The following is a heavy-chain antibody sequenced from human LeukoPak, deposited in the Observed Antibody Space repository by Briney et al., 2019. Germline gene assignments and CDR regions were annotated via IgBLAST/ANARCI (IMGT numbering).Heavy chain of an antibody. V-gene: IGHV1-18*01. CDR1: GYTFTSYG. CDR3: ARDVYSGYDNLIGGSPGDY. Sequence: EASVKVSCKASGYTFTSYGISWVRQAPGQGLEWMGWISAYNGNTNYAQKLRGRVTMTTDTSTSTAYMELRSLRSDDTAVYYCARDVYSGYDNLIGGSPGDYWGQGTLVTVSS. CDR2: ISAYNGNT. D-gene: IGHD5-12*01. J-gene: IGHJ4*02.